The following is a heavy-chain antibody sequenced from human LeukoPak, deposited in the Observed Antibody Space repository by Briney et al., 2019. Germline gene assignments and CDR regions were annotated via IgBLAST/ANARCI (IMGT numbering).Heavy chain of an antibody. CDR2: TYTSGST. V-gene: IGHV4-4*07. J-gene: IGHJ4*02. Sequence: SETLSLTCTVSGGSISSYYWSWIRQPAGKGLEWIGRTYTSGSTNYNPSLKSRVTMSVDTSKNQFSLKLSSVTAADTAVYYCARGPLIVVVPAPDWEIFDYWGQGTLVTVSS. CDR3: ARGPLIVVVPAPDWEIFDY. D-gene: IGHD2-2*01. CDR1: GGSISSYY.